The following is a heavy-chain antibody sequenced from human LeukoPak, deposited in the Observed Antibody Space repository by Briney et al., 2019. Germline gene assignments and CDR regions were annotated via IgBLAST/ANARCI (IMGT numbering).Heavy chain of an antibody. CDR3: ARGLGVNNYYDSSGYYYFDY. V-gene: IGHV4-59*12. D-gene: IGHD3-22*01. Sequence: SETLSLTCTVSGGSISSYYWSWIRQPPGKGLEWIGYIYYSGSTNYNPSLKSRVTISVDRSKNQFSLKLSSVTAADTAVYYCARGLGVNNYYDSSGYYYFDYWGQGTLVTVSS. CDR1: GGSISSYY. CDR2: IYYSGST. J-gene: IGHJ4*02.